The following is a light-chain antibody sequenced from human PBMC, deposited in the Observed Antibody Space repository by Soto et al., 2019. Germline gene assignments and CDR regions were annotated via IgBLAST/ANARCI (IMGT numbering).Light chain of an antibody. CDR1: QSVSNTY. J-gene: IGKJ3*01. Sequence: EVVLTQSPGTLSLSPGERATLSCRASQSVSNTYLAWYQQKPGQSPRLLIYDASSRATSIPDRFSGSGSGTDFTLTISRLEPEDFAVYYCQQYGRSAGLFTFGPGTKVDIK. V-gene: IGKV3-20*01. CDR3: QQYGRSAGLFT. CDR2: DAS.